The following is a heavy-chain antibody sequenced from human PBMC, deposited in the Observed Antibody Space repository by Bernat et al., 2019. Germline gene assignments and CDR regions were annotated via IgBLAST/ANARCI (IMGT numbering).Heavy chain of an antibody. Sequence: QVQLVQSGAEVRKPGASVKVSCKASGYTFTSYEISWVRQAAGQGLEWMGWISTSTGDTKYEHRLQGRIPMARDTSTTTASMDLRGLISDDTAVYYCVREGAVAGWVYFQHWGQGTLLSVSS. J-gene: IGHJ1*01. V-gene: IGHV1-18*01. D-gene: IGHD6-19*01. CDR1: GYTFTSYE. CDR2: ISTSTGDT. CDR3: VREGAVAGWVYFQH.